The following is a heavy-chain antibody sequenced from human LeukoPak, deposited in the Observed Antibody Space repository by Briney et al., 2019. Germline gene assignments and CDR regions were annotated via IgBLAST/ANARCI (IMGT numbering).Heavy chain of an antibody. D-gene: IGHD2-21*01. Sequence: PGGSLRLSCAASGFSFSGCSMHWVRQAPGKGLEWVAVIRYDGSEKTYADSVRGRFTISRDNSKNTLYLQLNSLRAEDTAVYYCARRDSYAFDIWGQGTMVTVSS. CDR2: IRYDGSEK. CDR1: GFSFSGCS. CDR3: ARRDSYAFDI. V-gene: IGHV3-33*01. J-gene: IGHJ3*02.